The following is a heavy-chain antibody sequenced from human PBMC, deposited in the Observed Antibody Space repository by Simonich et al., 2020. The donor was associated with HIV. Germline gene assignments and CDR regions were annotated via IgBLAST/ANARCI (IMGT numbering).Heavy chain of an antibody. Sequence: EVQLVQSGAEVKKPGATVKISCKVSGYTITDYDMHWVQQAPGKGLEWGGIVDPQAGERIYAEKFQGRVTITADTSRDTAYMELSSLRSEDTAVYYCATEVGLKGHGYKQSAYWGQGTLVTVSS. D-gene: IGHD5-12*01. V-gene: IGHV1-69-2*01. J-gene: IGHJ4*02. CDR3: ATEVGLKGHGYKQSAY. CDR2: VDPQAGER. CDR1: GYTITDYD.